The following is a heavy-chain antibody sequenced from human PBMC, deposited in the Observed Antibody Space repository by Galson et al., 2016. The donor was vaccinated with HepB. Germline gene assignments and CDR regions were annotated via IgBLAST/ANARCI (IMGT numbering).Heavy chain of an antibody. Sequence: SETLSLTCTVSGGSITNSAYYWGWIRQPPGKGLEWLGSVYYSGDTYYSPSLKSRVTISVDTSKNQFALKLSSVTAADTAVYYCARLSPAGELPDDWGQGTLVTVSS. D-gene: IGHD4-23*01. CDR2: VYYSGDT. V-gene: IGHV4-39*01. CDR3: ARLSPAGELPDD. J-gene: IGHJ4*02. CDR1: GGSITNSAYY.